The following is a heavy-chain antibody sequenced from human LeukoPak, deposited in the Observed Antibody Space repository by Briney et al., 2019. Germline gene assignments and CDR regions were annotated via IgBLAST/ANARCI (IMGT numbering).Heavy chain of an antibody. CDR1: GGTFNNSA. CDR2: ISAYNGNT. CDR3: ARDNLHSLVDY. Sequence: ASVKVSCKTSGGTFNNSAISWVRQAPGQGLEWMGWISAYNGNTNYAQKLQGRVTMTTDTSTSTAYMELRSLRSDDTAVYYCARDNLHSLVDYWGQGTLVTVSS. V-gene: IGHV1-18*01. D-gene: IGHD2-15*01. J-gene: IGHJ4*02.